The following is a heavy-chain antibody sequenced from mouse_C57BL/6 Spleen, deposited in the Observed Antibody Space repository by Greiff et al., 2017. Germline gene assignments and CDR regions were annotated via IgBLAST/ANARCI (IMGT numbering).Heavy chain of an antibody. CDR3: ARYYGNYGEAMDY. J-gene: IGHJ4*01. CDR2: IDPANGNT. Sequence: VQLKQSVAELVRPGASVKLSCTASGFNIQNTYMHWVKQRPEQGLEWIGRIDPANGNTKYAPKFQGKATIPADTSSNTAYLQLSSLTSEDTAIYYCARYYGNYGEAMDYWGQGTSVTVSS. V-gene: IGHV14-3*01. D-gene: IGHD2-1*01. CDR1: GFNIQNTY.